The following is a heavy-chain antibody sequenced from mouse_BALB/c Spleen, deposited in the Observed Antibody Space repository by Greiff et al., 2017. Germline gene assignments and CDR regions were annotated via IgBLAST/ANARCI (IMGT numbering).Heavy chain of an antibody. CDR2: INPSNGGT. CDR1: GYTFTSYY. CDR3: ITTVVAYYAMDY. Sequence: QVHVKQSGAELVKPGASVKLSCKASGYTFTSYYMYWVKQRPGQGLEWIGEINPSNGGTNFNEKFKSKATLTVDKSSSTAYMQLSSLTSEDSAVYYCITTVVAYYAMDYWGQGTSVTVSS. V-gene: IGHV1S81*02. D-gene: IGHD1-1*01. J-gene: IGHJ4*01.